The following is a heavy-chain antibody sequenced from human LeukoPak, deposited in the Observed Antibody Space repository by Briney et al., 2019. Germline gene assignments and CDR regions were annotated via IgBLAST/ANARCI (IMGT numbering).Heavy chain of an antibody. CDR3: ARKPIAPTGHPFDY. CDR2: ISGSGNTI. J-gene: IGHJ4*02. D-gene: IGHD6-13*01. Sequence: GGSLRLSCAASGFTFRSYEMNWVRQAPGKGLEWVSYISGSGNTIYYADSVKGRFTISRDNAKDSLYLQINSLRAEDTAFYYCARKPIAPTGHPFDYWGQGTLVTVSS. CDR1: GFTFRSYE. V-gene: IGHV3-48*03.